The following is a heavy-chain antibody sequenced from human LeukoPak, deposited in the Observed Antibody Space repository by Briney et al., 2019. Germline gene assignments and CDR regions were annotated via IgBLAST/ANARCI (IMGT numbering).Heavy chain of an antibody. CDR1: GFTFDDYA. CDR3: AKDAGDYLGYFDY. Sequence: HSGGSLRLSCAASGFTFDDYAMYWVRQAPGKGLEWVSGISWNSGSIGYADSVKGRFTISRDNAKNSLYLQMNSLRAEDTALYYCAKDAGDYLGYFDYWGQGTLVTVSS. D-gene: IGHD4-17*01. J-gene: IGHJ4*02. CDR2: ISWNSGSI. V-gene: IGHV3-9*01.